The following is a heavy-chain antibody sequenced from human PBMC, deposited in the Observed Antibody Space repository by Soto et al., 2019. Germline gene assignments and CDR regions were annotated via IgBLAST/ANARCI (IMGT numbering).Heavy chain of an antibody. Sequence: QVQLVQSGAEVKKSGASVKVSCKASGYTFTNYAMHWVRQAPGQRLEWMGWINAGNGNTKYSQQFQCRVTITRDTSASTAYMELSSLRSEDTAVYYCARAAYCGSDSCSDAFDIWGQGTVVTVSS. CDR1: GYTFTNYA. CDR3: ARAAYCGSDSCSDAFDI. CDR2: INAGNGNT. D-gene: IGHD2-21*02. V-gene: IGHV1-3*01. J-gene: IGHJ3*02.